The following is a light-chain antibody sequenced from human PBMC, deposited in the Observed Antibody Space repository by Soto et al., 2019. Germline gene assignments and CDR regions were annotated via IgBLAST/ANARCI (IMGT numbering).Light chain of an antibody. CDR1: SSDVGGYNY. J-gene: IGLJ1*01. CDR3: NSNTSSITRHV. CDR2: DVS. Sequence: QSALTQPASVSGSPGQSITISCTGTSSDVGGYNYVSWYQQHPGKAPKLMIYDVSNRPSGVSNRFSGSKSGNTASLTISGRQAEDATDYYCNSNTSSITRHVFGAGNKVNV. V-gene: IGLV2-14*01.